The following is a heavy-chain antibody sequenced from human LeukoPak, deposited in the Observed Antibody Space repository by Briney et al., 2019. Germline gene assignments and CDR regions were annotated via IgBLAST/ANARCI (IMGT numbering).Heavy chain of an antibody. Sequence: PGGSLRLSCGASGFTFSSYAMHWVRQAPGKGLEWVAVISYDGSNEYYVDSVKGRFSISRDNSMKTLYLQMNSLRAEDTAVYYCARRVVIPGYYYYGMDVWGQGTTVTVPS. CDR3: ARRVVIPGYYYYGMDV. CDR1: GFTFSSYA. CDR2: ISYDGSNE. V-gene: IGHV3-30*03. J-gene: IGHJ6*02. D-gene: IGHD3-3*01.